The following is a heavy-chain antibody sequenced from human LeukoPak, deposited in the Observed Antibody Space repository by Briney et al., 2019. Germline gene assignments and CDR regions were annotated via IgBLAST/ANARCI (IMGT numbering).Heavy chain of an antibody. CDR2: AYYSGST. D-gene: IGHD6-13*01. CDR3: ARVDSSSWYPCMDV. CDR1: GDSISNSD. V-gene: IGHV4-59*01. Sequence: SETLSLTCTVSGDSISNSDWSWVRQPPGKGLEWIGYAYYSGSTDYNPSLKSRVTISVDPSKNQFSLKLSSVTAADTAVYYCARVDSSSWYPCMDVWGQGTTVTVSS. J-gene: IGHJ6*02.